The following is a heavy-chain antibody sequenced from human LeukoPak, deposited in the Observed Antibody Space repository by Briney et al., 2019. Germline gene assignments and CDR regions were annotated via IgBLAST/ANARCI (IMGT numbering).Heavy chain of an antibody. Sequence: KTSETLSLTCTVSGGSISSYHWSWIRQPPGKGLEWTGYIYYSGSTNYNPSLKSRVTISVDTSKNQFSLKLSSVTAADTAVYYCARDRLVVAATNNWFDPWGQGTLVTVSS. D-gene: IGHD2-15*01. CDR2: IYYSGST. CDR1: GGSISSYH. J-gene: IGHJ5*02. CDR3: ARDRLVVAATNNWFDP. V-gene: IGHV4-59*12.